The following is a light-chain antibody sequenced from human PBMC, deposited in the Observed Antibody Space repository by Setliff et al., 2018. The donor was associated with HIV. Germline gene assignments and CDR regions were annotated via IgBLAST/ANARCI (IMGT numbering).Light chain of an antibody. Sequence: ALTQPASVSGSPGQSITISCTGTSSDVGGFDYVSWYQQHPGKAPKLMIYDVTNRPSGVSNRLSASKSGNTASLTISGLQAEDEADYYCTSYTRNTTYVFGTGTKVTV. V-gene: IGLV2-14*03. CDR1: SSDVGGFDY. CDR2: DVT. J-gene: IGLJ1*01. CDR3: TSYTRNTTYV.